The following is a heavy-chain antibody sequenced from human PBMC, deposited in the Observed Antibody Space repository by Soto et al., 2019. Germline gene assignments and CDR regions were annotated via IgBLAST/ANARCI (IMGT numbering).Heavy chain of an antibody. CDR2: IIPIFGTA. Sequence: SVKVSCKASGGTFSSYAISWVRQAPGQGLEWMGGIIPIFGTANYAQKFQGRVTITADESTSTPYMELSSLRSEHTAVYYRARDWVVRGVIIEEYFDYWGQ. CDR1: GGTFSSYA. D-gene: IGHD3-10*01. CDR3: ARDWVVRGVIIEEYFDY. J-gene: IGHJ4*01. V-gene: IGHV1-69*13.